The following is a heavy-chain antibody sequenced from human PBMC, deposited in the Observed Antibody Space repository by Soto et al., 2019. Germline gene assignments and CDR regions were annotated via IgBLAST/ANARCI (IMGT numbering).Heavy chain of an antibody. D-gene: IGHD6-19*01. CDR3: ARDIAVADYAFDI. CDR2: IWYDGSNK. V-gene: IGHV3-33*01. Sequence: QVQLVESGGGVVQPGRSLRLSCAASGFTFSSYGMHWVRQAPGKGLEWVAVIWYDGSNKYYADSVKGRFTISRDNSMNTLYLQMNSLRAEDTAVYYCARDIAVADYAFDIWGQGTMVTVSS. CDR1: GFTFSSYG. J-gene: IGHJ3*02.